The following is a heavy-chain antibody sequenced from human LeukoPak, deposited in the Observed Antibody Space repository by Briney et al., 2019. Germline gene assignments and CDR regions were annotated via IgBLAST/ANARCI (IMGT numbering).Heavy chain of an antibody. V-gene: IGHV3-49*04. Sequence: SLRLSCTASGFTFGDYAMSWVRQAPGKVLEWVGFIRSKAYGGTTEYAASVKGRFTISRDDSKSIAYLQMNSLKTEDTAVYYCTRDSRSGSCWGQGALVTVSS. J-gene: IGHJ4*02. CDR3: TRDSRSGSC. CDR2: IRSKAYGGTT. D-gene: IGHD3-10*01. CDR1: GFTFGDYA.